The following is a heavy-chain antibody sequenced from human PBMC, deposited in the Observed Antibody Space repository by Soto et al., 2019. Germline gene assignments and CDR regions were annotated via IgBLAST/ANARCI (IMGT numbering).Heavy chain of an antibody. Sequence: QVQLVQSGAEVRRTGSSVKVSCKASGGSFSYYAFSWVRQGPGQGLEWMGGIIPLFGTTKYAQTFQGRVTISADESTKIVYMALSSLRSEDTAVYYCARSGEAYYDVLTGYYKGSWFDPWGQGTLVTVSS. V-gene: IGHV1-69*01. CDR1: GGSFSYYA. D-gene: IGHD3-9*01. CDR2: IIPLFGTT. J-gene: IGHJ5*02. CDR3: ARSGEAYYDVLTGYYKGSWFDP.